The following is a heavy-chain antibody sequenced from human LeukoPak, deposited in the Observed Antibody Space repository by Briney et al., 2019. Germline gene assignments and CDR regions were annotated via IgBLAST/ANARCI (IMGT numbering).Heavy chain of an antibody. CDR1: GYTFTGYY. J-gene: IGHJ6*03. Sequence: ASVKVSCKASGYTFTGYYMHWVRQAPGQGLEWMGWINSNSGGTNYAQKFQGRVTITADESTSTAYMELSSLRSEDTAVYYCARGNSGYDYYYYYMDVWGKGTTVTISS. CDR2: INSNSGGT. CDR3: ARGNSGYDYYYYYMDV. V-gene: IGHV1-2*02. D-gene: IGHD5-12*01.